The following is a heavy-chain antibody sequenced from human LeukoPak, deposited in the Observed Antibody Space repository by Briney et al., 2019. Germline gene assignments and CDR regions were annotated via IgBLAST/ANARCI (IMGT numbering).Heavy chain of an antibody. CDR1: GYTFTSYG. V-gene: IGHV1-18*01. CDR3: ARAGPVMYYYDSSGKNRFDP. Sequence: ASVKVSCKASGYTFTSYGISWVRQAPGQGLEWMGWISAYNGNTNYAQKLQGRVTMTTDTSTSTAYMELRSLRSDDTAVYYCARAGPVMYYYDSSGKNRFDPWGQGTLVTVSS. D-gene: IGHD3-22*01. J-gene: IGHJ5*02. CDR2: ISAYNGNT.